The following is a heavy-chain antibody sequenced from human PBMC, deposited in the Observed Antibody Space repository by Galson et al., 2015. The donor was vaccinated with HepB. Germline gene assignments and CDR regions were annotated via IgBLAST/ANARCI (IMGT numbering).Heavy chain of an antibody. Sequence: SVKVSCKASGGTFSSYAISWVRQAPGQGLEWMGGIIRIFGTANYAQKFQGRVTITADESTSTAYMELSSLRSEDTAVYYCARVPYSGYRFYFDYWGQGTLVTVSS. V-gene: IGHV1-69*13. CDR2: IIRIFGTA. CDR1: GGTFSSYA. J-gene: IGHJ4*02. D-gene: IGHD5-12*01. CDR3: ARVPYSGYRFYFDY.